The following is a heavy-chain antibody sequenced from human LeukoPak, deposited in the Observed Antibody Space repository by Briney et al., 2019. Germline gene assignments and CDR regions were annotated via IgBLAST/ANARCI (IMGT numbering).Heavy chain of an antibody. J-gene: IGHJ6*02. D-gene: IGHD2-2*01. CDR3: ARSYCSSTSCYLYDYFYGMDV. V-gene: IGHV4-59*01. CDR1: GGSISSYY. Sequence: SETLSLTCTVSGGSISSYYWSWIRQPPGKGLEWIGYIYYSGSTNYNPSLKSRVTISVDTSKNQFSLKLSSVTAADTAVYYCARSYCSSTSCYLYDYFYGMDVWGQGTTVTVSS. CDR2: IYYSGST.